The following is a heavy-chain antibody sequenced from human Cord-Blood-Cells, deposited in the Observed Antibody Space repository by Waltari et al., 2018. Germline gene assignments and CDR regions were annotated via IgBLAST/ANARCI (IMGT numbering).Heavy chain of an antibody. V-gene: IGHV4-31*03. CDR2: IYYSGST. CDR1: GGSISSGGYY. CDR3: ARVDNDILTGYYFDY. D-gene: IGHD3-9*01. J-gene: IGHJ4*02. Sequence: LQESGPGLVKPSQTLSLTCTVPGGSISSGGYYWSWIRQHPGKGLEWIGYIYYSGSTYYNPSLKSRVTISVDTSKNQFSLKLSSVTAADTAVYYCARVDNDILTGYYFDYWGQGTLVTVSS.